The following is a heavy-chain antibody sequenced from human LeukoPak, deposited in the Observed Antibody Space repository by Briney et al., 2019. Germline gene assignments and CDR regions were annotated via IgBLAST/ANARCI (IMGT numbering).Heavy chain of an antibody. D-gene: IGHD2-15*01. CDR3: AREDIVVVVAANDAFDI. J-gene: IGHJ3*02. Sequence: PSETLSLTCTVSGGSISSYYWSWIRQPAGKGLEWIGRIYTSGSTNYNPSLKSRVTMSVDTSKNQFSLKLSSVTAADTAVYYCAREDIVVVVAANDAFDIWGQGTMVTVSP. V-gene: IGHV4-4*07. CDR1: GGSISSYY. CDR2: IYTSGST.